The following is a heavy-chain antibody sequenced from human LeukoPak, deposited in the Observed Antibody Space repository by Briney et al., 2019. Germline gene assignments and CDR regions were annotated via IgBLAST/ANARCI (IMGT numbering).Heavy chain of an antibody. Sequence: PSETLSLTCTVSGGSISSYYWIWIRQPPGKGLEWIGYIYTSGSTNYNPSLKCRVTISVDTSKNQFSLKLSSVTAADTAVYYCATTTTIASWFDPWGQGTLVTVSS. V-gene: IGHV4-4*09. D-gene: IGHD2-21*01. CDR3: ATTTTIASWFDP. CDR2: IYTSGST. CDR1: GGSISSYY. J-gene: IGHJ5*02.